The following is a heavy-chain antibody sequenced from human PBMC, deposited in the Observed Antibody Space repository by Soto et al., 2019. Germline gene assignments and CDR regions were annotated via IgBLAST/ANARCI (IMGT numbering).Heavy chain of an antibody. V-gene: IGHV5-51*01. J-gene: IGHJ4*02. CDR3: ATGDSSRFDY. D-gene: IGHD3-22*01. Sequence: EESLKISCKGSGYRFTSNWIGWVRQMPGKDLEWMGIIFPGDSDTRYSPSFQGQVTISADKSISTAYLQWSSLKASDTAMYYCATGDSSRFDYWGQGTLVTVSS. CDR1: GYRFTSNW. CDR2: IFPGDSDT.